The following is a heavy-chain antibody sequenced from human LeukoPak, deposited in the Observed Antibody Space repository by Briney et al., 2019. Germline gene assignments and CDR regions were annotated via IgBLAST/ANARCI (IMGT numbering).Heavy chain of an antibody. CDR2: IIPIFGTA. V-gene: IGHV1-69*01. D-gene: IGHD3-9*01. J-gene: IGHJ3*02. Sequence: AASVKVSCKASGGTFSSYAISWVRQAPGQGLEWMGGIIPIFGTANYAQKFQGRVTITADESTSTAYMELSSLRPEDTAVYYCARAPRTYYDILTGYLGAFDIWGQGTMVTVSS. CDR3: ARAPRTYYDILTGYLGAFDI. CDR1: GGTFSSYA.